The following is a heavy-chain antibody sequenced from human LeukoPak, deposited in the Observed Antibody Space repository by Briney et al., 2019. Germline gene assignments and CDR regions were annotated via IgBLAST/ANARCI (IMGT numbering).Heavy chain of an antibody. D-gene: IGHD3-22*01. Sequence: SETLSLTCTVSGGSISSYDWSGIRHPPGKGLEWIGFIYYSGITTYTPSLKSRVTISVDTSRNQFSLKMNSMTAADTALYYCAAGRMITEVNALDYWGQGTLVTVSS. J-gene: IGHJ4*02. CDR1: GGSISSYD. CDR3: AAGRMITEVNALDY. CDR2: IYYSGIT. V-gene: IGHV4-59*08.